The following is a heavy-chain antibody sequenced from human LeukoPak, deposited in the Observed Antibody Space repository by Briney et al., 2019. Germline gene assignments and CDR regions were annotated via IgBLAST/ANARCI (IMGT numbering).Heavy chain of an antibody. CDR3: ARDGASGYLADY. CDR1: GYTLTGYC. J-gene: IGHJ4*02. Sequence: VASVKVSCKASGYTLTGYCMHWARQAPGQGLEWMGWINPNSGGTNYAQKFQGRVTMTRDTSISTAYMELSRLGSDDTAVYYCARDGASGYLADYWGQGTLVTVSS. V-gene: IGHV1-2*02. CDR2: INPNSGGT. D-gene: IGHD3-3*01.